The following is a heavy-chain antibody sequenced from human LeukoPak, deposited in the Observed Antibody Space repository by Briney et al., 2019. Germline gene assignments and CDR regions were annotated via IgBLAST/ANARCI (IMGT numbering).Heavy chain of an antibody. D-gene: IGHD2-2*01. V-gene: IGHV3-23*01. CDR3: AKGPIYCSSTSCPPDY. CDR1: GFTFSSYA. J-gene: IGHJ4*02. CDR2: IRGSGGNT. Sequence: GGSLRLSCTASGFTFSSYAMTWVRQPPGKGLEWVSGIRGSGGNTYYADSVKGRFTISRDNSKNTLYLQMNSLRAEDTAVYYCAKGPIYCSSTSCPPDYWGQGTLVTVSS.